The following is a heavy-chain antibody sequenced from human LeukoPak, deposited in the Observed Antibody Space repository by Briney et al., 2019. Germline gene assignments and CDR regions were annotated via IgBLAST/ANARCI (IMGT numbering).Heavy chain of an antibody. Sequence: SVKVSCKASGGTFSSYAISWVRQAPGQGLEWMGGIIPIFGTANYAQKFQGRVTITADESTSTAYMELSSLRSEDTAVYYCALGGYDYVWGSKYYFDYWGQGTLVTVSS. D-gene: IGHD3-16*01. CDR3: ALGGYDYVWGSKYYFDY. CDR2: IIPIFGTA. CDR1: GGTFSSYA. V-gene: IGHV1-69*13. J-gene: IGHJ4*02.